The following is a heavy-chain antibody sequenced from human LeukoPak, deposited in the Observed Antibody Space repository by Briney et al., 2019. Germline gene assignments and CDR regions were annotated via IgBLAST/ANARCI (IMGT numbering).Heavy chain of an antibody. V-gene: IGHV4-4*07. CDR3: AGNYYDSSGYEYFQH. CDR1: GGSISSYY. CDR2: IYTSGST. D-gene: IGHD3-22*01. Sequence: SETQSLTCTVSGGSISSYYWSWIRQPAGKGLEWIGRIYTSGSTNYNPSLKSRVTMSVDTSKNQFSLKLSSVTAADTAVYYCAGNYYDSSGYEYFQHWGQGTLVTVSS. J-gene: IGHJ1*01.